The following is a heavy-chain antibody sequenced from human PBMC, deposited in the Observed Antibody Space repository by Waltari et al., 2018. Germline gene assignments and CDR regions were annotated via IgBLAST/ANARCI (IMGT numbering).Heavy chain of an antibody. CDR3: ARGQWELLGPHYYYMDV. CDR1: GGTFRSYA. CDR2: IIPIFGTA. V-gene: IGHV1-69*14. J-gene: IGHJ6*03. D-gene: IGHD1-26*01. Sequence: QVQLVQSGAEVKKPGSSVKVSCKASGGTFRSYAISWVRPAPGQGLEWMGGIIPIFGTANYAQKFQGRVTITADKSTSTAYMELSSLRSEDTAVYYCARGQWELLGPHYYYMDVWGKGTTVTVSS.